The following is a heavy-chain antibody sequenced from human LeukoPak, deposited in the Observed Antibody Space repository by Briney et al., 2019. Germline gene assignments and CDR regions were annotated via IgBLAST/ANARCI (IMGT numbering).Heavy chain of an antibody. V-gene: IGHV1-46*01. CDR3: ARDQGRNYYDSSGYYQGDWFDP. CDR2: INPSGGST. CDR1: GYTFTSYY. D-gene: IGHD3-22*01. Sequence: ASVKVSCTASGYTFTSYYMHWVRQAPGQGLEWMGIINPSGGSTSCAQKFQGRVTMTRDTSTSTVYMELSSLRSEDTAVYYCARDQGRNYYDSSGYYQGDWFDPWGQGTLVTVSS. J-gene: IGHJ5*02.